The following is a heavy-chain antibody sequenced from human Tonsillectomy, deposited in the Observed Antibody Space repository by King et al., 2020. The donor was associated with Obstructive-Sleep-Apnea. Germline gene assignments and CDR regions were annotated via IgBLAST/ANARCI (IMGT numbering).Heavy chain of an antibody. J-gene: IGHJ4*02. Sequence: VQLVESGGDVVQPGRSLRLSCAASGFTFSSYAMHWVRQAPGKGLEWVAVISYDGSNKYYADSVKGRFTISRDNSKNTRYLQMNSLRAEDTAVYYCARDYDGDYDFFAYWGQGTLVTVSS. V-gene: IGHV3-30-3*01. D-gene: IGHD4-17*01. CDR2: ISYDGSNK. CDR3: ARDYDGDYDFFAY. CDR1: GFTFSSYA.